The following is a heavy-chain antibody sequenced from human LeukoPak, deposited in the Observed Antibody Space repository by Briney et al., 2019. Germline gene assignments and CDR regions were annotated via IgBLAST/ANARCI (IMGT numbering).Heavy chain of an antibody. V-gene: IGHV3-74*01. D-gene: IGHD2-15*01. Sequence: GGSLRLFRAASVYTLSNYCVHWVPHAPGRGLVGVSGMISDGSSTSYADSVEGRVNSSRDNAKNTLYMQMNSLRAEDTAVYYCARDVGGRYFAFDIWGQGTMVTVSS. CDR1: VYTLSNYC. CDR2: MISDGSST. CDR3: ARDVGGRYFAFDI. J-gene: IGHJ3*02.